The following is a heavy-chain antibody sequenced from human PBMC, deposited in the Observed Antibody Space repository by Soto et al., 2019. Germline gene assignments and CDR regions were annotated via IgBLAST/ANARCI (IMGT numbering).Heavy chain of an antibody. V-gene: IGHV1-18*01. Sequence: GASVKVSCKASGYTFTSYGISWVRQAPGQGLEWMGWISAYNGNTNYAQKLQGRVTMTTDTSTSTAYMELRSLRSDDTAVYYCARDESGSYYDDYYYYGMDVWGQGTTVTVSS. CDR2: ISAYNGNT. CDR1: GYTFTSYG. CDR3: ARDESGSYYDDYYYYGMDV. D-gene: IGHD1-26*01. J-gene: IGHJ6*02.